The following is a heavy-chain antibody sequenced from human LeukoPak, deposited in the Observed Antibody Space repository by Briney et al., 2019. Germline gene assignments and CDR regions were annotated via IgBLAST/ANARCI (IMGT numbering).Heavy chain of an antibody. CDR1: GGSIGSYY. J-gene: IGHJ4*02. D-gene: IGHD4/OR15-4a*01. CDR3: AREDTYGPIGY. V-gene: IGHV4-59*01. CDR2: IYYSGST. Sequence: YPSETLSLTCTVSGGSIGSYYWSWIRQPPGKGLEWIGYIYYSGSTNYNPSLKSRVTISVDTSKNQFSLKLSSVTAADTAVYYCAREDTYGPIGYWGQGTLVTVSS.